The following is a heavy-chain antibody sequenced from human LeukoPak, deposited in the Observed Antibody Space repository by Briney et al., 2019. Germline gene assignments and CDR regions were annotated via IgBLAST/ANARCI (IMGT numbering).Heavy chain of an antibody. CDR2: ISWNSGSI. J-gene: IGHJ4*02. CDR3: AKDIYKRFASVPSGY. D-gene: IGHD1-14*01. CDR1: GFTFDDYA. Sequence: GRSLRLSCAASGFTFDDYAMHWVRQAPGKGLEWVSGISWNSGSIGYADSVKGRFTISRDNAKNSLYLQMNSLRAEDTALYYCAKDIYKRFASVPSGYWGQGTLVTVSS. V-gene: IGHV3-9*01.